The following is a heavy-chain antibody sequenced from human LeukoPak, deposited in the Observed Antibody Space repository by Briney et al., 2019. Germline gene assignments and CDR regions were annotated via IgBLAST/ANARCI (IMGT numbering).Heavy chain of an antibody. D-gene: IGHD1-26*01. V-gene: IGHV3-7*01. J-gene: IGHJ4*02. CDR3: ARDTMGATDY. CDR1: GFTFSTSW. CDR2: IKPDGSEK. Sequence: GGSLRLSCAASGFTFSTSWMSWVRQAPGKGLEWVANIKPDGSEKYYVDSVKGRITISRDNAKNSLYLQMNSLRAEDTALYYCARDTMGATDYWGQGTLVTVSS.